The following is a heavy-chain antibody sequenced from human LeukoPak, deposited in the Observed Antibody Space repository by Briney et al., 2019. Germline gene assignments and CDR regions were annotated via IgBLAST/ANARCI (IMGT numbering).Heavy chain of an antibody. J-gene: IGHJ6*03. V-gene: IGHV1-2*02. CDR1: GYTFTGYY. CDR3: ARDRRLRGFGELHGGYYYYYYMDV. Sequence: GASVKVSCKASGYTFTGYYMHWVRQAPGQGLEWMGWINPNSGGTNYAQKFQGRVTMTRDTSISTAYMELSRLRSDDTAVYYCARDRRLRGFGELHGGYYYYYYMDVWGKGTTVTISS. CDR2: INPNSGGT. D-gene: IGHD3-10*01.